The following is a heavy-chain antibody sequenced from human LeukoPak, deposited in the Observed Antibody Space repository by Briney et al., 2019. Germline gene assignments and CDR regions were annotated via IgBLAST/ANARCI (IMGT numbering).Heavy chain of an antibody. D-gene: IGHD1-26*01. CDR2: IYSGGGT. J-gene: IGHJ4*02. Sequence: PGGSLRLSCAASGFVVSGNYMIWVRQAPGKGLEWVSLIYSGGGTLYAASVKGRFTISRDNSKNTLYLQMNSLRPEDTAMYYCARDQGSGSLHYFDSWGQGTLVTVSS. V-gene: IGHV3-66*02. CDR3: ARDQGSGSLHYFDS. CDR1: GFVVSGNY.